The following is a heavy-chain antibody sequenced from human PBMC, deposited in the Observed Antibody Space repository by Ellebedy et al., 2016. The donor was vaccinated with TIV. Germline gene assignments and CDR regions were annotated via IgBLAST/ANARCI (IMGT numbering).Heavy chain of an antibody. CDR1: GGTFSPYY. CDR2: INHRGTT. CDR3: ARGHDYVWRSYGASRWFDP. V-gene: IGHV4-34*01. D-gene: IGHD3-16*01. J-gene: IGHJ5*02. Sequence: SETLSLTXAVYGGTFSPYYWTWIRQPPGKGLEWIGEINHRGTTNSNPSLKSRVSISVDTSKNQFSLKLSSVTAADTAVYYCARGHDYVWRSYGASRWFDPWGQGTLVTVSP.